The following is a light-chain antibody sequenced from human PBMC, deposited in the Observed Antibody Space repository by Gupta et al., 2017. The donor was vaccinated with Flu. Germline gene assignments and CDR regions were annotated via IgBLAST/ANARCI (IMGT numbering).Light chain of an antibody. J-gene: IGKJ1*01. CDR2: ATS. CDR3: QQAKSFPWT. V-gene: IGKV1-12*02. CDR1: EGISSW. Sequence: IQMTQSPSSVSASVGDRVSITCRASEGISSWLAWYQQNPGKAPKRLIYATSSLHSGGPSRFSGSGSGRDVTLTISRLQPEDFATDECQQAKSFPWTFGQGTKVEI.